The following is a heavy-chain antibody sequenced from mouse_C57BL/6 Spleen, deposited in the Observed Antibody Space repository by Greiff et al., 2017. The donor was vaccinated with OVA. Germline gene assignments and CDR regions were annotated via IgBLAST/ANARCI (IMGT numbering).Heavy chain of an antibody. Sequence: EVKLQESGPGLVKPSQSLSLTCSVTGYSITSGYYWNWIRQFPGNKLEWMGYISYDGSNNYNPSLKNRISITRDTSKNQFFLKLNAVTTENTATYSCARGGGPYYAMDYWGKGPSVTVSS. CDR1: GYSITSGYY. CDR2: ISYDGSN. J-gene: IGHJ4*01. CDR3: ARGGGPYYAMDY. V-gene: IGHV3-6*01.